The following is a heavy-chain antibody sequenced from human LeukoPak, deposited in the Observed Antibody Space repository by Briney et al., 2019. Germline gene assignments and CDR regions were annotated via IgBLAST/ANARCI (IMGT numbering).Heavy chain of an antibody. Sequence: SQTLSLTCTASGGSISSGSYYWSWIRQPAGKGLEWIGRIYTSGSTNYNPSLKSRVTISVDTSKNQFSLKLSSVTAADTAVYYCARAVSFVGTRYFDWPIPSDWFDPWGQGTLVTVSS. CDR1: GGSISSGSYY. V-gene: IGHV4-61*02. CDR2: IYTSGST. CDR3: ARAVSFVGTRYFDWPIPSDWFDP. D-gene: IGHD3-9*01. J-gene: IGHJ5*02.